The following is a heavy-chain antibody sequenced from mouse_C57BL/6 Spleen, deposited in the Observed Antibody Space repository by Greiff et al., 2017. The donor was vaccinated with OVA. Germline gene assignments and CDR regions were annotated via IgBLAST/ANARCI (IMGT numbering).Heavy chain of an antibody. CDR1: GFTFSSYA. Sequence: EVKLQESGGGLVKPGGSLKLSCAASGFTFSSYAMSWVRQTPEKRLEWVATISDGGSYTYYPDNVKGRFTISRDNAKNNLYLQMSHLKSEDTAMYYCARVRRPLAMDYWGQGTSVTVSS. V-gene: IGHV5-4*03. CDR3: ARVRRPLAMDY. J-gene: IGHJ4*01. CDR2: ISDGGSYT.